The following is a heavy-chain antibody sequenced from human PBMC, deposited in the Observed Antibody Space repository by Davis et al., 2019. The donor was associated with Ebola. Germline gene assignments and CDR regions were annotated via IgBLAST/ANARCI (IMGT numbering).Heavy chain of an antibody. V-gene: IGHV3-21*04. CDR1: GFTFSTYN. J-gene: IGHJ6*03. CDR3: ARRGHGSFFGYYYYMDV. D-gene: IGHD1-26*01. CDR2: ITTSSSHI. Sequence: PGGSLRLSCAASGFTFSTYNMNWVRQAPGKGLEWVSSITTSSSHIYYADSVKGRFTISRDNAKNSLYLQMNSLRAEDTAVYYCARRGHGSFFGYYYYMDVWGKGTTVTVSS.